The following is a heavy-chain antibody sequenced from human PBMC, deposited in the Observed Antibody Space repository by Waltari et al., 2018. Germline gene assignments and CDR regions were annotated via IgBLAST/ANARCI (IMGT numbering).Heavy chain of an antibody. CDR3: ACKLYGSGYDY. J-gene: IGHJ4*02. Sequence: QVQLQQWGAGLLKPSETLSLTCAVYGGSFSGYYWSWIRQPPGKGLEWIGEINHSGSTNYNPSLKSRVTISVDTSKNQFSLKLSSVTAADTAVYYRACKLYGSGYDYWGQGTLVTVSS. V-gene: IGHV4-34*01. D-gene: IGHD3-10*01. CDR1: GGSFSGYY. CDR2: INHSGST.